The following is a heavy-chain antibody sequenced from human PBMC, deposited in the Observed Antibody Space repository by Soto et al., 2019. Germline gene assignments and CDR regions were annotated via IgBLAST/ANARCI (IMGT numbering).Heavy chain of an antibody. V-gene: IGHV4-59*08. CDR1: GDSISSYY. Sequence: ASETLSLTCSVSGDSISSYYWSWIRQPPGKGLEWIGYIYYSGSTNYNPSLKSRVTISVDTSKNQFSLKLSSVTAADTAVYYCARMAGTERYNWFDPWGQGTLVTVSS. CDR2: IYYSGST. D-gene: IGHD6-19*01. J-gene: IGHJ5*02. CDR3: ARMAGTERYNWFDP.